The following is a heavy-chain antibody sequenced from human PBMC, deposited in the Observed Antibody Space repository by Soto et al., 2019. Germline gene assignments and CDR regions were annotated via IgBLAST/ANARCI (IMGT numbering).Heavy chain of an antibody. CDR2: IIPIFGTA. V-gene: IGHV1-69*01. J-gene: IGHJ4*02. D-gene: IGHD6-19*01. CDR3: ARAPTAKWLVGGYFDY. CDR1: GGTFSSYA. Sequence: QVQLVQSGAEVKKPGSSVKVSCKASGGTFSSYAISWVRQAPGQGLEWMGGIIPIFGTANYAQKFQGRVTITADDSTSTAYMELSSLRSEDTAVYYCARAPTAKWLVGGYFDYWGQGTLVTVSS.